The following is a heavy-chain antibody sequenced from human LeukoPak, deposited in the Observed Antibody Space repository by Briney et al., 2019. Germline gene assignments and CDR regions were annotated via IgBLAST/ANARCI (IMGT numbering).Heavy chain of an antibody. CDR3: ARALYYDILTGPAFDI. Sequence: GGSLRLSCAASGFTFSDYYMSWIRQAPGKGLEWVSYISSSGSTIYYADSVKGRFTISRDNAKNSLYLQMNSLRAEDTAVYYCARALYYDILTGPAFDIWGQGTMVTVSS. D-gene: IGHD3-9*01. CDR2: ISSSGSTI. CDR1: GFTFSDYY. V-gene: IGHV3-11*01. J-gene: IGHJ3*02.